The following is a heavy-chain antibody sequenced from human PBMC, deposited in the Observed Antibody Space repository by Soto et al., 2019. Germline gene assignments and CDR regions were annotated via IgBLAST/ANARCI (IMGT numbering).Heavy chain of an antibody. Sequence: ASVKVSCKVSGYTLTELSMHWVRQAPGKGLEWMGGFDPEDGETIYAQKFQGRVTMTEDTSTDTAYMELSSLRSEDTAVYYCATVSSYDILTGYYLTQGYYFEYWGQGTLVTVTS. CDR3: ATVSSYDILTGYYLTQGYYFEY. D-gene: IGHD3-9*01. J-gene: IGHJ4*02. CDR2: FDPEDGET. CDR1: GYTLTELS. V-gene: IGHV1-24*01.